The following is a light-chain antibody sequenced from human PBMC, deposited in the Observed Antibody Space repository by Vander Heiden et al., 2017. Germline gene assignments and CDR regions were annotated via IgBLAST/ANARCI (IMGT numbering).Light chain of an antibody. CDR2: WAS. CDR1: QSLFFRSDDKNY. Sequence: DTVMTPSPDSLAVSLGERAPITCRSSQSLFFRSDDKNYLAWFQQKVGQPPKQLIYWASFRETGVPDRFIGSGSGTDFTLTISSLQPEDVAVYYCQQYYSTPWTFGQGTKVEVK. J-gene: IGKJ1*01. V-gene: IGKV4-1*01. CDR3: QQYYSTPWT.